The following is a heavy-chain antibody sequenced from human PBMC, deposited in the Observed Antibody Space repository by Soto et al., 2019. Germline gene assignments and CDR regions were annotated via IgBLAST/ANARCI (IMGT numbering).Heavy chain of an antibody. Sequence: GGSLRLSCAASGFTFSSYWMSWVRQAPGKGLEWVANIKQDGSEKYYVDSVKGRFTISRDNAKNSLYLQMNSLRAEDTAVYYCARDLQLRYHKIDYWGQGTLVTVSS. CDR1: GFTFSSYW. V-gene: IGHV3-7*05. J-gene: IGHJ4*02. CDR2: IKQDGSEK. D-gene: IGHD5-12*01. CDR3: ARDLQLRYHKIDY.